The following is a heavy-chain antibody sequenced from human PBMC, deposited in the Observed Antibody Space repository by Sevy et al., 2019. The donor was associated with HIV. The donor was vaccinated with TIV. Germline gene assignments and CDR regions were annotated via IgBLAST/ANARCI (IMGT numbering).Heavy chain of an antibody. D-gene: IGHD2-15*01. CDR2: INPNSGST. CDR1: GYTFTGHY. J-gene: IGHJ3*02. V-gene: IGHV1-2*02. CDR3: ARVFPYCSGGSCYSPYDAFDI. Sequence: ASVKVSCKASGYTFTGHYMHWVRQAPGQGLEWMGWINPNSGSTDYAQKFQGRVTLTRDTSISTASLELSRLTSDETADYYCARVFPYCSGGSCYSPYDAFDIWGQGTMVTVSS.